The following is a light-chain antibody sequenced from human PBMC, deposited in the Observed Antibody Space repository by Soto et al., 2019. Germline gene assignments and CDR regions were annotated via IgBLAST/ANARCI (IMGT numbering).Light chain of an antibody. J-gene: IGLJ2*01. CDR1: SSDVGSYNF. Sequence: QSALTQPPSASGSPGQSVTISCTGTSSDVGSYNFVYWYQQHPGKAPKLMIYEVTKRPSGVPDRFSGSKSDNTASLTVSGLQAEDEADYYCSSYAGSNNFGVLFGGGTKLTVL. CDR3: SSYAGSNNFGVL. CDR2: EVT. V-gene: IGLV2-8*01.